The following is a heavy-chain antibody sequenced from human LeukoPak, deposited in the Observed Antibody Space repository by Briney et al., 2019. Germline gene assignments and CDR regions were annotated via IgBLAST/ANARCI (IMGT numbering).Heavy chain of an antibody. CDR3: AKDLAYCSSTSCYAAYYYYYGMDV. V-gene: IGHV3-30*18. D-gene: IGHD2-2*01. CDR2: ISYDGSNK. J-gene: IGHJ6*02. CDR1: GFTFSSYG. Sequence: GGSLRLSCAASGFTFSSYGMHWVRQAPGKGLEWVAVISYDGSNKYYADSVKGRFTISRDNSKNTLYLQMNSLRAEDTAVYYCAKDLAYCSSTSCYAAYYYYYGMDVWGQGTTVTVPS.